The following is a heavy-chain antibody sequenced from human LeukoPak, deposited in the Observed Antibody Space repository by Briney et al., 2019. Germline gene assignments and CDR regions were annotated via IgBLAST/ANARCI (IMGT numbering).Heavy chain of an antibody. D-gene: IGHD3-16*02. CDR2: ISGSGGST. Sequence: GGSLRLSCAASGFTFSSYAMSWVRQAPGKGLERVSAISGSGGSTYYADSVKGRFTISRDNSKNTLYLQMNSLRAEDTAVYYCAKDRIMITFGGVIPFWGQGTLVTVSS. CDR3: AKDRIMITFGGVIPF. J-gene: IGHJ4*02. V-gene: IGHV3-23*01. CDR1: GFTFSSYA.